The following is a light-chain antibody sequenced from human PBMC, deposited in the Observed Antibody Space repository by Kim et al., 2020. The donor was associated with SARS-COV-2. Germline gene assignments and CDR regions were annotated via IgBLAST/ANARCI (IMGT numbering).Light chain of an antibody. J-gene: IGKJ2*03. CDR2: GAC. CDR3: QQYNNQPTPYS. V-gene: IGKV3-15*01. Sequence: SPGERATHSYRASQRMNSNLGWYQQTPGQAPRHLIYGACARATSIPARFSGRGSRTEFTLTISSLQSEDFAVYYCQQYNNQPTPYSFGQGTKLDIK. CDR1: QRMNSN.